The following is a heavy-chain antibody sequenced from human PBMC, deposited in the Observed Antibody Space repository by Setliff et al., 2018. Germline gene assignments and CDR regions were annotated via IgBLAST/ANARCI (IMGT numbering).Heavy chain of an antibody. CDR3: ARGGDSGSYFLANHDAFDI. J-gene: IGHJ3*02. CDR2: IYYSGST. V-gene: IGHV4-34*01. Sequence: SETLSLTCAVYGGSFSGYYWSWIRQPPGKGLGWIGSIYYSGSTYYNPSLKSRVTISVDTSKNQFSLKLSSVTAADTAVYYCARGGDSGSYFLANHDAFDIWGQGTMVTVSS. CDR1: GGSFSGYY. D-gene: IGHD1-26*01.